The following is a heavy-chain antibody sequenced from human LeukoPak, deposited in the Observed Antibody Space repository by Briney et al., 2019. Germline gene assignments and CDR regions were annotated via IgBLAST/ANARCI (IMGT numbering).Heavy chain of an antibody. V-gene: IGHV3-7*01. CDR2: IAHDGSEK. CDR3: ARPSQYSGSYFDA. CDR1: GCSFSGYW. Sequence: GGSLRLSCAASGCSFSGYWMGWVRQAPGKGLEWVANIAHDGSEKKYVDTLRGHFTISRDNAKHKLYLQINSLTVEDTGIYYCARPSQYSGSYFDAWGQGTLVTVSS. D-gene: IGHD1-26*01. J-gene: IGHJ4*02.